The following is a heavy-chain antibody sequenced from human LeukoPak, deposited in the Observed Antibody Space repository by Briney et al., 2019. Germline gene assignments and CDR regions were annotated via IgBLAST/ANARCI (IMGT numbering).Heavy chain of an antibody. CDR2: INHSGST. Sequence: SETLSLTCAVYGGSFSGYYWSWIRQPPGKGLEWIGEINHSGSTNYNPSLKSRVTISVDTSKNQFSLKLSSVTAADTAVYYCARQKRAKWPLDYWGQGPLVPVPS. J-gene: IGHJ4*02. CDR1: GGSFSGYY. CDR3: ARQKRAKWPLDY. V-gene: IGHV4-34*01. D-gene: IGHD5-12*01.